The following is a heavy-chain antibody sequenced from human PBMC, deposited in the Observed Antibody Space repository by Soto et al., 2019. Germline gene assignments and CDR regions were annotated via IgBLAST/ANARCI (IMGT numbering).Heavy chain of an antibody. Sequence: ASVKVSCKASGGTFSSYTISWVRQAPGQGLEWMGRIIPILGIANYAQKFQGRVTITADKSTSTAYMELSSLRSEDTAVYYCARTDQLLGDYYYYYMDVWGKGTTVTVSS. CDR1: GGTFSSYT. D-gene: IGHD2-2*01. V-gene: IGHV1-69*02. CDR2: IIPILGIA. J-gene: IGHJ6*03. CDR3: ARTDQLLGDYYYYYMDV.